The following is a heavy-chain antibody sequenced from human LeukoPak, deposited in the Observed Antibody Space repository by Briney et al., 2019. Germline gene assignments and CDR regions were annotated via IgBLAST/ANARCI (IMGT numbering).Heavy chain of an antibody. CDR2: ISSSGSTI. D-gene: IGHD5-24*01. V-gene: IGHV3-48*03. J-gene: IGHJ4*02. CDR1: GFTFSSYE. CDR3: ARSSKVATIDFDY. Sequence: GGSLRLSCAASGFTFSSYEMNWARQAPGKGLEWVSYISSSGSTIYYADSVKGRFTISRDNAKNSLYLQMNSLRAEDTAVYYCARSSKVATIDFDYWGQGTLVTASS.